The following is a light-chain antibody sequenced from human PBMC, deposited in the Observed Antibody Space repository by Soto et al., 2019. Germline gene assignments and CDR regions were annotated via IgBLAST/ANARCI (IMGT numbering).Light chain of an antibody. CDR1: SSDVGGYNY. Sequence: QSALTQPRSVSGSPGQSVTISCTGTSSDVGGYNYVSWYQQHPGKAPKLMIDDVSNRPSGVPDRFSGSKSGNTASLTISGLQAEDEADYYCCSYAGSYTFVFGTGTKLTVL. J-gene: IGLJ1*01. CDR3: CSYAGSYTFV. V-gene: IGLV2-11*01. CDR2: DVS.